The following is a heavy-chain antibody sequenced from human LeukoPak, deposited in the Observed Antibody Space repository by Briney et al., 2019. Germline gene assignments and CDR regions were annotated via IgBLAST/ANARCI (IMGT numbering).Heavy chain of an antibody. CDR3: AKTYYYDSSGYYKGGGYYFDY. CDR2: MNPNSGNT. D-gene: IGHD3-22*01. J-gene: IGHJ4*02. V-gene: IGHV1-8*01. Sequence: ASVKVSCKASGYTFTSYDINWVRQATGQGLEWMGWMNPNSGNTGYAQKFQGRVTMTRNTSISTAYMELSSLRAEDTAVYYCAKTYYYDSSGYYKGGGYYFDYWGQGTLVTVPS. CDR1: GYTFTSYD.